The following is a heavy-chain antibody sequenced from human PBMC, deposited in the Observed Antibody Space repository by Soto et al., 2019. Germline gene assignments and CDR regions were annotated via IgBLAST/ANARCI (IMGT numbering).Heavy chain of an antibody. V-gene: IGHV4-34*01. Sequence: SETLSLTCAVYGGSFSGYYWSWIRQPPGKGLEWIGEINHSGSTNYNPSLKSRVTISVDTSKNQFSLKLSSVTAADTAVYYCASGSGLLGGERRRKTKFDYWGQGTLVTVSS. D-gene: IGHD1-1*01. CDR1: GGSFSGYY. CDR3: ASGSGLLGGERRRKTKFDY. CDR2: INHSGST. J-gene: IGHJ4*02.